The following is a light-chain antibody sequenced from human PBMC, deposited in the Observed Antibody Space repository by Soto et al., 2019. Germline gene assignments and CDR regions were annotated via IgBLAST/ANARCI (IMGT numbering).Light chain of an antibody. J-gene: IGKJ1*01. CDR2: GVS. CDR1: QSVDTN. CDR3: QQYTNYPWT. V-gene: IGKV3D-15*01. Sequence: IVMTQSPATLSLSPGDTATLSCRASQSVDTNLAWYVQKPGQAPRRLMYGVSTWGTGVTARLSGSGSGTEFTLTISSLQSDDFATYYCQQYTNYPWTFGQGTKVDIK.